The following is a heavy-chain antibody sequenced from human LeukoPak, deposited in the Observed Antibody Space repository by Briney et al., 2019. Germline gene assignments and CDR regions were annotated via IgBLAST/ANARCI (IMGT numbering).Heavy chain of an antibody. V-gene: IGHV4-61*02. CDR3: ARDQDCSSTSCSIAFAI. J-gene: IGHJ3*02. Sequence: SETLPLTCTVSGGSISSSSYYWSWIRQPAGKGLEWIGRIYTSGNTNYNPSLKSRVTISVDTSKNQFSLKLSSVTAADTAVYYCARDQDCSSTSCSIAFAIWGQGTMVTVSS. D-gene: IGHD2-2*01. CDR2: IYTSGNT. CDR1: GGSISSSSYY.